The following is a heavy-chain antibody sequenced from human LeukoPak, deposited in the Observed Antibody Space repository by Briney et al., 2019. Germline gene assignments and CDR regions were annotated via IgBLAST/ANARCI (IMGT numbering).Heavy chain of an antibody. CDR3: ARGRQDVTMIVVVMTAVSYYLDV. CDR1: GGSFSGYY. J-gene: IGHJ6*03. V-gene: IGHV4-34*01. CDR2: MNPSGST. Sequence: PSETLSLTCAVYGGSFSGYYWTWIRQTPEKGLEWIGEMNPSGSTNYNPSLRSRVTISVDTSKNQFSLELSSVTAADTAVYYCARGRQDVTMIVVVMTAVSYYLDVWGKGTTVTVS. D-gene: IGHD3-22*01.